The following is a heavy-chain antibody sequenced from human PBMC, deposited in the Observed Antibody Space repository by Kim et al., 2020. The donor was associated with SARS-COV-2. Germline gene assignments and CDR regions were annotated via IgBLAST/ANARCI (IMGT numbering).Heavy chain of an antibody. CDR2: INPSDGST. CDR1: GYTFTNYY. V-gene: IGHV1-46*01. D-gene: IGHD6-19*01. J-gene: IGHJ4*02. Sequence: ASVKVSCKASGYTFTNYYMHWVRQAPGQGLECMGIINPSDGSTKYAQKFQGRVTMTRDSSTTTVYMDLSSLRSEDTAVYYCARGYSDGWYGYSDYWGQGTLVTVSS. CDR3: ARGYSDGWYGYSDY.